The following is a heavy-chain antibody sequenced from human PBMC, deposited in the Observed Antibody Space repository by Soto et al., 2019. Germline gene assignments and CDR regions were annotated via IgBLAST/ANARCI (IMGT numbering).Heavy chain of an antibody. CDR2: INSDGSST. CDR3: ARGRYCSSTSGYMAYYYYGMDV. J-gene: IGHJ6*02. CDR1: GFTFSSYW. D-gene: IGHD2-2*02. Sequence: PGGSLRLSCAASGFTFSSYWMHWVRQAPGKGLVWVSRINSDGSSTRYAASVKGRFTISRDNAKNTLYLQMNHLRAEDTAAYYCARGRYCSSTSGYMAYYYYGMDVWGQGTTVTVSS. V-gene: IGHV3-74*01.